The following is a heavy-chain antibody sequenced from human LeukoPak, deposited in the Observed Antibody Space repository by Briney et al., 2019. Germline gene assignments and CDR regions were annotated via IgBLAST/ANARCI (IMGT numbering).Heavy chain of an antibody. V-gene: IGHV3-74*01. D-gene: IGHD4-23*01. CDR1: GFTFSTYW. CDR3: ARDKYGGNSNAFDI. Sequence: GGSLRLSCAASGFTFSTYWMHWVRQVPGKGLVWVSRIGTDGSSTTYADYVKGRFTISRDNAKNTLYLQMNSLRAEDTAVYYCARDKYGGNSNAFDIWGQGTLVTVSS. J-gene: IGHJ3*02. CDR2: IGTDGSST.